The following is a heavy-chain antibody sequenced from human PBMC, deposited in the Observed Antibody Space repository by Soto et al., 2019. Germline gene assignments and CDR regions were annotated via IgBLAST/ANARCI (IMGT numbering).Heavy chain of an antibody. CDR1: GFTFSSYS. CDR3: ARDVSVKAVAPPFDY. J-gene: IGHJ4*02. Sequence: EVQLVESGGGLVKPGGSLRLSCAASGFTFSSYSMNWVRQAPGQGLEWVSSISSSSSYIYYADSVKGRFTISRDNAKNSLYLQMNSLRAEDTAVYYCARDVSVKAVAPPFDYWGQGTLVTVSS. CDR2: ISSSSSYI. V-gene: IGHV3-21*01. D-gene: IGHD6-19*01.